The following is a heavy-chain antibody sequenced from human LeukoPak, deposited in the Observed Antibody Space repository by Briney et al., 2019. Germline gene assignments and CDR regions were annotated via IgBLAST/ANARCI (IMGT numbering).Heavy chain of an antibody. D-gene: IGHD6-19*01. CDR3: ATGPKYSSGWYPYC. CDR1: GVSISSGSYY. Sequence: NSSQTLSLTCTVSGVSISSGSYYWSWIRQPPGKGLEWIGYIYYCGSTNYNPSLKSRVTISVDTSKNQFSLKLSSVTAADTAVYYCATGPKYSSGWYPYCWGQGTLVTVSS. V-gene: IGHV4-61*01. CDR2: IYYCGST. J-gene: IGHJ4*02.